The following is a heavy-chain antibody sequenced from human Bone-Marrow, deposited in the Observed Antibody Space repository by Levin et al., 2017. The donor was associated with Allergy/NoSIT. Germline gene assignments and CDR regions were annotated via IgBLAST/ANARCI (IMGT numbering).Heavy chain of an antibody. D-gene: IGHD6-6*01. Sequence: LSLTCAASGFTFATYAMTWVRQAPGKGLEWVSAIASDGDDTYYADSVRGRFTISRDNSKHRLYLHMKSLRADDTAMYYCAKAGAPRGAYYFDSWGQGTLVTVSS. V-gene: IGHV3-23*01. CDR2: IASDGDDT. CDR3: AKAGAPRGAYYFDS. J-gene: IGHJ4*02. CDR1: GFTFATYA.